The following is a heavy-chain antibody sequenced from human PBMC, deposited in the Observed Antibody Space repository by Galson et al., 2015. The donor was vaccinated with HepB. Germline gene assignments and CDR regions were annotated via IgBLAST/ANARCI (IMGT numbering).Heavy chain of an antibody. J-gene: IGHJ6*02. D-gene: IGHD3-10*01. CDR3: ARRNSAYYKYYYGMDV. CDR1: GYSFTSYW. V-gene: IGHV5-51*01. CDR2: IYPGDSDT. Sequence: QSGAEVKKPGESLKISCKGSGYSFTSYWIGWVRQRPGKGLEWMGNIYPGDSDTRYSPSFQGQVTISADKSISTAYLQWSSLKASDTAMYYCARRNSAYYKYYYGMDVWGQGTTVTVSS.